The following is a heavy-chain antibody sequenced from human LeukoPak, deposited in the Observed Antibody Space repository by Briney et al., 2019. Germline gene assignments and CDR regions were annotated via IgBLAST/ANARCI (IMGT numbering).Heavy chain of an antibody. CDR3: AREDSGISDDAFDI. CDR1: SGSISTYNYY. D-gene: IGHD1-26*01. V-gene: IGHV4-39*07. Sequence: SETLSLNCSVSSGSISTYNYYWGWIRQPPGKGLERIGSVYYTGSTYHNPSLKSRVTMSVDTSRNQFSLRLSSVTAADTAMYYCAREDSGISDDAFDIWGQGTMVTISS. CDR2: VYYTGST. J-gene: IGHJ3*02.